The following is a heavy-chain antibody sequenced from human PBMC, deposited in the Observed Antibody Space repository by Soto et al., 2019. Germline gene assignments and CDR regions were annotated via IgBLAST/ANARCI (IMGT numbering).Heavy chain of an antibody. Sequence: SETLSLTCTVSGGSISSYYWSWIRQPAGKGLERIGRIYTSGSTNYNPSLKSRVTMSVDTSKNQFSLKLSSVTAADTAVYYCARACSSNSCYDVFDYWGQGTLVTVSS. CDR2: IYTSGST. V-gene: IGHV4-4*07. CDR3: ARACSSNSCYDVFDY. J-gene: IGHJ4*02. CDR1: GGSISSYY. D-gene: IGHD2-2*01.